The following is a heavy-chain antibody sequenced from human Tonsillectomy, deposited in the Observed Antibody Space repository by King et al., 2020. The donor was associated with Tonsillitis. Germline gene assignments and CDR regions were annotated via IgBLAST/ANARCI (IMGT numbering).Heavy chain of an antibody. J-gene: IGHJ4*02. CDR3: AKDRGLWLHHFDY. CDR1: GFTFRTNG. V-gene: IGHV3-30*18. CDR2: ISYDGSDK. D-gene: IGHD5-12*01. Sequence: QLVQSGGGVVRPGRSLRLSCAASGFTFRTNGMHWVRQAPGKGLEWVAVISYDGSDKYYADSVKGRFTISRDNSKNTLYLQMNSLRAEDTAVYYCAKDRGLWLHHFDYWGQGTLVTVSS.